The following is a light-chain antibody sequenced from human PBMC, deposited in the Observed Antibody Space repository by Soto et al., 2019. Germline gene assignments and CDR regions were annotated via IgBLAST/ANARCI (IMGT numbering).Light chain of an antibody. V-gene: IGKV3-15*01. CDR3: QHYSNWPL. CDR2: GAS. Sequence: EIVMKQSPATLSVSPGERATLSCGASQSVSSNLAWYQQKPGQAPRLLIYGASTRATGITARFSGSGSGTEFTLPISSLQSEDFAVYYCQHYSNWPLFGPGTKVDIK. J-gene: IGKJ3*01. CDR1: QSVSSN.